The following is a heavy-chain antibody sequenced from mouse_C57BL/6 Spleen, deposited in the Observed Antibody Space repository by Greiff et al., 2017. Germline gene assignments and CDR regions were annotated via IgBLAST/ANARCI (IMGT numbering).Heavy chain of an antibody. J-gene: IGHJ4*01. Sequence: QVQLKESGPELVKPGASVKISCKASGYAFSSSWMNWVKQRPGKGLEWIGRIYPGDGDTNYNGKFKGKATLTADKSSSTAYMQLSSLTSEDSAVYFCARSTYYSNYGRYAMDYWGQGTSVTVSS. D-gene: IGHD2-5*01. CDR2: IYPGDGDT. CDR3: ARSTYYSNYGRYAMDY. CDR1: GYAFSSSW. V-gene: IGHV1-82*01.